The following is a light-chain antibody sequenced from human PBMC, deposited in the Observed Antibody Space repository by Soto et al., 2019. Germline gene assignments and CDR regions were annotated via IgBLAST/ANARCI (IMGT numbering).Light chain of an antibody. J-gene: IGKJ4*01. V-gene: IGKV3-15*01. CDR1: KSVNNN. CDR3: QQYNNWPPLT. Sequence: EIVMTQSPATLSVSPGERAILSCRASKSVNNNLAWYQQKPGQAPRLLIYGASTRATGIPARLSGSGSGTEFTLSISSLQSEDFAIYYCQQYNNWPPLTFGGGTKVEIK. CDR2: GAS.